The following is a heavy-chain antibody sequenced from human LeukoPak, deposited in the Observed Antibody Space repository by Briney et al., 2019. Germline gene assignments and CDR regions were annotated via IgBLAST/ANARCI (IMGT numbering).Heavy chain of an antibody. Sequence: GGSLRLSCAASGFTFSSYAMSWVRQAPGKGLEWVSAISGSGGSTYYADSVKGRFTISRDNSKNTLYLQMNSLRAEDTAVYYCAKPGYYDYAWGSYNYWGQGTLVTVSS. V-gene: IGHV3-23*01. CDR3: AKPGYYDYAWGSYNY. J-gene: IGHJ4*02. CDR2: ISGSGGST. CDR1: GFTFSSYA. D-gene: IGHD3-16*01.